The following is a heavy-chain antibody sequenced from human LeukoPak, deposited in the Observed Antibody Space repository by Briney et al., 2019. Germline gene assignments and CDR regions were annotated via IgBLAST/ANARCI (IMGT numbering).Heavy chain of an antibody. V-gene: IGHV3-23*01. CDR1: GFTFSSYS. CDR3: AKDQPGYSYGIFDY. Sequence: GGSLRLSCAASGFTFSSYSMNWVRQAPGKGLEWVSAISGSGGSTYYADSVKGRFTISRDNSKNTLYLQMNSLRAEDTAVYYCAKDQPGYSYGIFDYWGQGTLVTVSS. D-gene: IGHD5-18*01. J-gene: IGHJ4*02. CDR2: ISGSGGST.